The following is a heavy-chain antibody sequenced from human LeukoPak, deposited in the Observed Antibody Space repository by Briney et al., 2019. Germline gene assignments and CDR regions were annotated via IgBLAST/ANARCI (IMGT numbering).Heavy chain of an antibody. V-gene: IGHV4-30-2*01. J-gene: IGHJ4*01. D-gene: IGHD5-18*01. CDR3: ARSSGSTYGSDY. CDR2: IYHSGST. Sequence: PSQTLSLTCTVSGGSISSGGYYWSWIRQPPGKGLEWIGYIYHSGSTYYNPSLKSRVTISVDRSKNQFSLKLSSVTAADTAVYYCARSSGSTYGSDYWGHGTLVTVSS. CDR1: GGSISSGGYY.